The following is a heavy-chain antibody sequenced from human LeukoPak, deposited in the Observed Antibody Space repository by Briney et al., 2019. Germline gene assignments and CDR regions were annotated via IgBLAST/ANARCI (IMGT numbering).Heavy chain of an antibody. J-gene: IGHJ4*02. Sequence: ASVKVSCKASGGTLSSYAISWVRQAPGQGLEWMGWISAYNGNTNYAQKLQGRVTMTTDTSTSTAYMELRSLRSDDTAVYYCQVGGAVAGTFDYWGQGTLVTVSS. V-gene: IGHV1-18*01. CDR2: ISAYNGNT. CDR1: GGTLSSYA. CDR3: QVGGAVAGTFDY. D-gene: IGHD6-19*01.